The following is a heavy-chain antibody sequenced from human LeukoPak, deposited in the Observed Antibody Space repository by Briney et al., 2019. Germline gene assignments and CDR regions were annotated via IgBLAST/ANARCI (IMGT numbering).Heavy chain of an antibody. Sequence: ASVKVSCKASGYTFTSYCMHWVRQAPGQGLEWMGIINPSGGSTSYAQKFQGRVTMTRDTSTSTAYMELSSLRSEDTAVYYCARGTAYDSSGYPTGESDYWGQGTLVTVSS. V-gene: IGHV1-46*01. CDR2: INPSGGST. CDR3: ARGTAYDSSGYPTGESDY. CDR1: GYTFTSYC. D-gene: IGHD3-22*01. J-gene: IGHJ4*02.